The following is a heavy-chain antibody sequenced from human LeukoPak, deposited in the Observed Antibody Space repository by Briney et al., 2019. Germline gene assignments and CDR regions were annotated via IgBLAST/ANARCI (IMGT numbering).Heavy chain of an antibody. D-gene: IGHD3-22*01. CDR2: IYYSGST. Sequence: SETLSLTCTVSGGSFSSGGYYWSWIRQHPGKGLEWIGYIYYSGSTYYNPSLKSRVTISVDTSKNQFSLKLSSVTAADTAVYYCARAYYYYDSSGYCWFDPWGQGTLVTVSS. J-gene: IGHJ5*02. V-gene: IGHV4-31*03. CDR3: ARAYYYYDSSGYCWFDP. CDR1: GGSFSSGGYY.